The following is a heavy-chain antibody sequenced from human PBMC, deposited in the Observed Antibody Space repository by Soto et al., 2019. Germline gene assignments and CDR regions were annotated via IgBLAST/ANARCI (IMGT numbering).Heavy chain of an antibody. D-gene: IGHD3-3*01. CDR3: AKELGLWCGYLDAFDS. V-gene: IGHV3-30*18. Sequence: QVQLVESGGGVVQPGRSRRLSCAASGFTFSSYGMHWVRQAPGKGLEWVAVTSYDGSKKYYGDSVKGRFTISRDNSMNKLYLQMDSLSAEDTAVYYCAKELGLWCGYLDAFDSWGQGTMVTVSS. CDR2: TSYDGSKK. J-gene: IGHJ3*02. CDR1: GFTFSSYG.